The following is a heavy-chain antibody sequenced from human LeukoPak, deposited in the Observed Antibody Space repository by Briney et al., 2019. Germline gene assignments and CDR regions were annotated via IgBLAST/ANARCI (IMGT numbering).Heavy chain of an antibody. D-gene: IGHD3-10*01. V-gene: IGHV1-69*05. CDR1: GGTFSSYA. CDR3: ARVGYYYGSGSYWFDP. Sequence: SVKVSCKASGGTFSSYAISWVRQAPGQGLEWMGGIIPIFGTANYAQKFQGRVTITTDESTSTAYMELSSLRSEDTAMYYCARVGYYYGSGSYWFDPWGQRTLVTVSS. J-gene: IGHJ5*02. CDR2: IIPIFGTA.